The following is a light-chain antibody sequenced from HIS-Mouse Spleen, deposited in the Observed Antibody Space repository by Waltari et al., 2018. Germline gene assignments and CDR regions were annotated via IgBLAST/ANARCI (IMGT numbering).Light chain of an antibody. Sequence: RATQSVSSSYLACYQQKPGQAPRLLIYGASSRATGIPDRFSGSGSGTDFTLTISRLEPEDFAVYYCQQYGSSPLTFGGGTKVEIK. J-gene: IGKJ4*01. CDR2: GAS. V-gene: IGKV3-20*01. CDR1: QSVSSSY. CDR3: QQYGSSPLT.